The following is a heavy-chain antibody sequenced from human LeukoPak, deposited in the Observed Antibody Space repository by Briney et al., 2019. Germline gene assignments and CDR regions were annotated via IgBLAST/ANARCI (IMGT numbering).Heavy chain of an antibody. CDR1: GFTVSGNY. CDR2: VYSDDTT. V-gene: IGHV3-66*01. D-gene: IGHD2-2*01. J-gene: IGHJ4*02. Sequence: GGSLRLSCAASGFTVSGNYMSWVRQAPGKGLEWVSIVYSDDTTYYADSVKGRFTISRDTSKNTVYLQVNSLRAEDTAVYYCARALPASSHTSFDYCGQGTRVTVSS. CDR3: ARALPASSHTSFDY.